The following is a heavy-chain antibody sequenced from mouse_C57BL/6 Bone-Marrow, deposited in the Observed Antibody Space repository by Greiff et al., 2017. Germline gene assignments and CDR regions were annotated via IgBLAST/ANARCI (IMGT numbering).Heavy chain of an antibody. CDR2: IDPEDGET. CDR3: AERQRRYYWAMDY. CDR1: GFNFKDYY. J-gene: IGHJ4*01. D-gene: IGHD3-2*02. Sequence: VQLQQSGAELVKPGASVKLSCTASGFNFKDYYMHWVKQRTEQGLEWIGRIDPEDGETKYAPKFQGKATITADTSSNTAYLQLRSLTSEDTAVYYCAERQRRYYWAMDYWGQGTSVTVSS. V-gene: IGHV14-2*01.